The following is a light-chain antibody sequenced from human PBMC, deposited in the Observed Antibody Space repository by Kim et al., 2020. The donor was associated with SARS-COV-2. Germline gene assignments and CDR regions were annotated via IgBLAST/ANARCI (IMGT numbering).Light chain of an antibody. CDR1: ISDVGRYDY. Sequence: PGQSVTISCSGTISDVGRYDYVSWYQQYPGKAPKLIISDVNRRLSGVPDRFSGSKSGNTASLTVSGLEAEDEADYYCCSFAGNTYVFGTGTQLTVL. CDR3: CSFAGNTYV. CDR2: DVN. V-gene: IGLV2-11*03. J-gene: IGLJ1*01.